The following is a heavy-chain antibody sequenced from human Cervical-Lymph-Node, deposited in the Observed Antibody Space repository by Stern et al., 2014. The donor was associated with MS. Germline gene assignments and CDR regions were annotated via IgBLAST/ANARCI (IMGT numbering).Heavy chain of an antibody. Sequence: QVQLQESGPGLVKPSETLSLTCTVSGGSISSSSYYWGWIRQPPGKGLEWIGSIYYSGSTHYNPSLKSRVTISVDTSKNQFSLKRSSVTAADTAVYYCASLSGITLNLDWYFDLWGRGTLVTVSS. D-gene: IGHD1-26*01. V-gene: IGHV4-39*01. CDR2: IYYSGST. CDR3: ASLSGITLNLDWYFDL. CDR1: GGSISSSSYY. J-gene: IGHJ2*01.